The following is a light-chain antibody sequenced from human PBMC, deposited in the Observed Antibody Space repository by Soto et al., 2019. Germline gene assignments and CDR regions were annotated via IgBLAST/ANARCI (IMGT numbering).Light chain of an antibody. V-gene: IGKV1-33*01. CDR2: GAS. CDR1: QDISNY. J-gene: IGKJ5*01. Sequence: DIQMTQAPSSLSASVGDRVTITCQASQDISNYLNWYQQKPGKDPKLLIYGASNLETGVPSRFSGSGSGTDFTFTISSLQPEDIATYYCQQYDNLPITFGQGTRLEIK. CDR3: QQYDNLPIT.